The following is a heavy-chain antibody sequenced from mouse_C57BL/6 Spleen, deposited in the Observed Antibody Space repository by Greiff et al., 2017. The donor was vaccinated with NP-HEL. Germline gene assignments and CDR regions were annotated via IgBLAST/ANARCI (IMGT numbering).Heavy chain of an antibody. J-gene: IGHJ3*01. D-gene: IGHD2-2*01. Sequence: EVQLQQSGAELVRPGASVKLSCTASGFNIKDYYMHWVKQRPEQGLEWIGRIDPEDGDTEYAPKFQGKATMTADTSSNTAYLQLSSLTSEDTAVYSCTTGGGYDEPAWFAYWGQGTLVTVSA. CDR3: TTGGGYDEPAWFAY. CDR1: GFNIKDYY. V-gene: IGHV14-1*01. CDR2: IDPEDGDT.